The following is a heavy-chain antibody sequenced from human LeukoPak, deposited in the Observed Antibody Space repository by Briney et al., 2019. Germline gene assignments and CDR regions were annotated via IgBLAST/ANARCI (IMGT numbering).Heavy chain of an antibody. CDR3: ARDPYSGNYGNYYYYYMDV. Sequence: GGPLRLSCAASGFSFDDYVMSWVRQAPGKGLEWVSGLNWDGGSTGYADSVKGRFTISRDNAKNSLYLQMNSLRAEDTALYYCARDPYSGNYGNYYYYYMDVWGKGTTVTISS. V-gene: IGHV3-20*04. D-gene: IGHD1-26*01. CDR2: LNWDGGST. CDR1: GFSFDDYV. J-gene: IGHJ6*03.